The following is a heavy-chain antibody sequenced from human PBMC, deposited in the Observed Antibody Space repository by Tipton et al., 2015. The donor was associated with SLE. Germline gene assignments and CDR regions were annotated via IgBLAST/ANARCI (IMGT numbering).Heavy chain of an antibody. D-gene: IGHD3-16*02. CDR1: GFTFDDYA. J-gene: IGHJ4*02. Sequence: RSLRLSCAASGFTFDDYAMHWVRQVPGKGLEWVSGISWNGGRIGYADSVKGRFTISRDNSENTVYLQVDRLRAEDTAVYYCAKMVISFGGVIAGTDYWGQGTLVTVSS. V-gene: IGHV3-9*01. CDR3: AKMVISFGGVIAGTDY. CDR2: ISWNGGRI.